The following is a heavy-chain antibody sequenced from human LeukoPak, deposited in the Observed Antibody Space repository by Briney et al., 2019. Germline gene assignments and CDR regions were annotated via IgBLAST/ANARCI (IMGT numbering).Heavy chain of an antibody. CDR1: GGSISSYY. J-gene: IGHJ4*02. V-gene: IGHV4-4*07. Sequence: PSETLSLTCTVSGGSISSYYWSWIRQPAGKGLEWIGRIYTSGSTNYNPSLKSRVTMSVDTSKNQSSLKLSSVTAADTAVYYCARDSRIQLWLRLFDYWGQGTLVTVSS. CDR2: IYTSGST. CDR3: ARDSRIQLWLRLFDY. D-gene: IGHD5-18*01.